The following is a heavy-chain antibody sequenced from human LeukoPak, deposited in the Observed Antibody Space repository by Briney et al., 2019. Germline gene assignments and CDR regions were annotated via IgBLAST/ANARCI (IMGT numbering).Heavy chain of an antibody. V-gene: IGHV3-9*01. J-gene: IGHJ4*02. D-gene: IGHD5-24*01. CDR1: GFAFDDYA. CDR3: AKDMGWLQFCFDY. CDR2: ISWNSGSI. Sequence: PGGSLRLSCAASGFAFDDYAMHWVRQAPGKGLEWVSGISWNSGSIGYADSVKGRFTISRDNAKNSLYLQMNSLRAEDTALYYCAKDMGWLQFCFDYWGQGTLVTVSS.